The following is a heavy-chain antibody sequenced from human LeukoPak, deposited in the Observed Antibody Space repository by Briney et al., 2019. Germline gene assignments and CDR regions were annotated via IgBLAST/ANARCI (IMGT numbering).Heavy chain of an antibody. J-gene: IGHJ4*02. CDR2: IYTSGST. D-gene: IGHD5-12*01. CDR3: ARDLNWYSGYLFDY. CDR1: GGYISSYY. Sequence: SETLSLTCTVSGGYISSYYWSWIRQPAGKGLEWIGRIYTSGSTNYNPSLKSRVTMSVDTTKIHFSLKLSSVTAADTAVYYCARDLNWYSGYLFDYWGQGTLVTVSS. V-gene: IGHV4-4*07.